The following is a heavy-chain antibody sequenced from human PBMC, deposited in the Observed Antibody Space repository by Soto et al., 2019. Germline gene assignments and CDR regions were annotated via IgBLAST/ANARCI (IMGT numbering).Heavy chain of an antibody. Sequence: EVQLVESGGGLVQPGGSLRLSCAASGFTFSNYWMSWVRQAPGKGLEWVAHIKQDGSEKYYVDSVKGRFTISRDNAQNSLYLQMNSLRVEDTAVYYCAGWNYENYWGQGTLVTFSS. CDR2: IKQDGSEK. CDR1: GFTFSNYW. CDR3: AGWNYENY. V-gene: IGHV3-7*01. J-gene: IGHJ4*01. D-gene: IGHD3-16*01.